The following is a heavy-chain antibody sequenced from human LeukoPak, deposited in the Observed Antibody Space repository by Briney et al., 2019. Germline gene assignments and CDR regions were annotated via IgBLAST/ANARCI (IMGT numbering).Heavy chain of an antibody. Sequence: SGTLSLTCVVSGGSISSTQWWSWVRQPPGKGLEWIGEIYHSGSTNYKPSLKSRVSMSIDKSKNQFSLRLSSVTAADTAVYYCARVSGSYLLDYWGQGALVIVSS. CDR1: GGSISSTQW. V-gene: IGHV4-4*02. J-gene: IGHJ4*02. CDR3: ARVSGSYLLDY. CDR2: IYHSGST. D-gene: IGHD3-10*01.